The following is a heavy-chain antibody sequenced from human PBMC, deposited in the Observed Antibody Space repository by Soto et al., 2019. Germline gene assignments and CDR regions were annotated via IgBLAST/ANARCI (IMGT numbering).Heavy chain of an antibody. CDR1: VGSIRSSNW. D-gene: IGHD2-21*01. V-gene: IGHV4-4*02. CDR3: ASQASRYCLDY. CDR2: IYHRGST. Sequence: QVQLQESGPGLVKPSGTLSLTCAVSVGSIRSSNWWSWVRPPPGKGLEWIGAIYHRGSTNYNPSLKSRVTISVAKSKNQFPLKLSSVTAAETAVYYCASQASRYCLDYWGQGTLVTGSS. J-gene: IGHJ4*02.